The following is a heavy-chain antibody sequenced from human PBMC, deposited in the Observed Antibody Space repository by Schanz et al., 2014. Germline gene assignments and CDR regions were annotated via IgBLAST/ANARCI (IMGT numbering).Heavy chain of an antibody. Sequence: VQLVESGGGLVKPGGSLRLSCAASGFTLSSYGMHWVRQAPGKGLEWVANIKRDGSEKNYLDSVKGRFTISRDNAKNSLFLQMNSLRAEDTAVYYCARDRRNADLDYWGQGTLVTVSS. V-gene: IGHV3-7*01. CDR2: IKRDGSEK. CDR3: ARDRRNADLDY. D-gene: IGHD1-1*01. J-gene: IGHJ4*02. CDR1: GFTLSSYG.